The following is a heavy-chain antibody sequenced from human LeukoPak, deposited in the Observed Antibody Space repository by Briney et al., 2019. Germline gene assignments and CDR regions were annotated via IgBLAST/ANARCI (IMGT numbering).Heavy chain of an antibody. Sequence: ASVKVSCKASGGTFSSYAISWVRQAPGQGLEWMGRIIPTLGIANYAQKFQGRVTITADKSTSTAYMELSSLRSEDTAVYYCARAGVTMVREKSYYYGMDVWGQGTTVTVSS. D-gene: IGHD3-10*01. J-gene: IGHJ6*02. CDR2: IIPTLGIA. V-gene: IGHV1-69*04. CDR3: ARAGVTMVREKSYYYGMDV. CDR1: GGTFSSYA.